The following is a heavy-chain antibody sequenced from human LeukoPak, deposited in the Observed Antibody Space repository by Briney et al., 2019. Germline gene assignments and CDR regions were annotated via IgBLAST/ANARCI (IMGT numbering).Heavy chain of an antibody. J-gene: IGHJ3*01. V-gene: IGHV3-53*01. CDR1: AFSVSSSY. Sequence: GGSLRLSCAASAFSVSSSYMSWVRQAPGKGLEWVSVIYSGGSTYYADSVKGRFTISRDNSKNTLYLQMNSLRAEDTAVYYCATFYYSRGYGAFDLWGQGTMVTVSS. CDR3: ATFYYSRGYGAFDL. D-gene: IGHD3-22*01. CDR2: IYSGGST.